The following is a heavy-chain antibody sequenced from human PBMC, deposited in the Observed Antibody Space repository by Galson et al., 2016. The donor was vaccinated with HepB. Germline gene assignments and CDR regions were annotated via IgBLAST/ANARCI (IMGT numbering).Heavy chain of an antibody. CDR3: AREKTATIDY. CDR1: GFTFSSYS. Sequence: SLRLSCAASGFTFSSYSMNWVRPAPGKGLEWVSYISSASSTIYYADSVKGRFTNPKDNAKNSLYLQMNSLRDEDTAVYYCAREKTATIDYWGQGTLVTVSS. J-gene: IGHJ4*02. CDR2: ISSASSTI. D-gene: IGHD5-18*01. V-gene: IGHV3-48*02.